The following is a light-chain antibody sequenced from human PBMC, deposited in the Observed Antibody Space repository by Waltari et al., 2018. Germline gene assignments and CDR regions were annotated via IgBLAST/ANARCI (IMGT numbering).Light chain of an antibody. CDR3: QSYDSSLSVNWV. CDR2: GNS. J-gene: IGLJ3*02. Sequence: QSVLTQPPSVSGAPGQRVTISCTGSSSNIGAGYDVPWYQQLPGTAPKLLIYGNSNRPSGVPDRFSGSKSGTSASLAITGLQAEDEADYYCQSYDSSLSVNWVFGGGTKLTVL. V-gene: IGLV1-40*01. CDR1: SSNIGAGYD.